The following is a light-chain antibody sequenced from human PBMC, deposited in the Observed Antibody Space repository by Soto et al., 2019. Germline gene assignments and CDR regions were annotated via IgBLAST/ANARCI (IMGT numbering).Light chain of an antibody. Sequence: EIVLTQSPATLSVSPGDRVTLSCRASESLFGFLAWYQQKPGQAHRLLIYGVSTRATGIPARFSGGGSATYFTLTISSLQSEDSAVYFCQSYNDWPFASGLGTRLEI. CDR1: ESLFGF. V-gene: IGKV3-15*01. CDR3: QSYNDWPFA. J-gene: IGKJ2*01. CDR2: GVS.